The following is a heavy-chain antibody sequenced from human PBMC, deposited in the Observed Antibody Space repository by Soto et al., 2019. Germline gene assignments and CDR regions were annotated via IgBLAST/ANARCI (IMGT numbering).Heavy chain of an antibody. J-gene: IGHJ4*02. CDR3: TKSRPYSISRAFDY. D-gene: IGHD3-3*02. CDR2: ITDSGAST. V-gene: IGHV3-23*01. CDR1: GFTFSTYA. Sequence: EVQLLESGGGLVQPGGSLRLSCAASGFTFSTYAMSWVRQAPGKGLEWVSTITDSGASTYYADSVKGRFTISRDNSKNTLSLQMNNLRAEDTALYYCTKSRPYSISRAFDYWGQGTLVTVSS.